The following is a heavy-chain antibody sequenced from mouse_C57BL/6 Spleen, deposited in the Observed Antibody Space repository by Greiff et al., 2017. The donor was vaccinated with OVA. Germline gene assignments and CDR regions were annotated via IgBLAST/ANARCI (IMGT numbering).Heavy chain of an antibody. J-gene: IGHJ1*03. CDR3: ARGVTTGYFDV. V-gene: IGHV1-69*01. Sequence: QVQLQQPGAELVMPGASVKLSCKASGYTFTSYWTHWVKQRPGQGLEWIGEIDPSDSYTNYNQKFKGKSTLTVDKSSSTAYMQLSSLTSEDSAVYYCARGVTTGYFDVWGTGTTVTVSS. D-gene: IGHD1-1*01. CDR2: IDPSDSYT. CDR1: GYTFTSYW.